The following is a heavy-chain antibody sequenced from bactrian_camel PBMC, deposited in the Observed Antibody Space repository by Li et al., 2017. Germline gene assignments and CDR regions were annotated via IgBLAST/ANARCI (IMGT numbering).Heavy chain of an antibody. Sequence: VQLVESGGGSERPGGSVTVSCRASGSIPSSYCMAWFRQDPGKEREGVANINTSEMTSYPDSVKGCFTIAKDNAKRTLYLQMHDLKPEDTGNYYCAATEPYRLCRATDWSTYTNWGQGTQVTVS. CDR1: GSIPSSYC. D-gene: IGHD2*01. J-gene: IGHJ4*01. CDR3: AATEPYRLCRATDWSTYTN. V-gene: IGHV3S67*01. CDR2: INTSEMT.